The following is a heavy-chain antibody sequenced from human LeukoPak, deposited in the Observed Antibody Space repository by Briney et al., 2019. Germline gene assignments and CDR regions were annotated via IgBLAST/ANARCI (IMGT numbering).Heavy chain of an antibody. V-gene: IGHV4-59*12. J-gene: IGHJ6*02. Sequence: SETLSLTCTVSSDSMNNYYWIWIRQSPGKGLEWIGYIYYSGSTYYNPSLKSRVTMSVDTSKKQFSLKLSSVTAADTAVYYCATAGYCSSTSCQWVPLVWGQGTTVTVSS. CDR1: SDSMNNYY. D-gene: IGHD2-2*03. CDR2: IYYSGST. CDR3: ATAGYCSSTSCQWVPLV.